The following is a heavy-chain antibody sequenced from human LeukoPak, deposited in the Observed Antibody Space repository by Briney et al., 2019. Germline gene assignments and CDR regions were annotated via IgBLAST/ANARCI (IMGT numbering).Heavy chain of an antibody. D-gene: IGHD3-22*01. CDR3: ARDQSYYDSSGYFGSDAFDI. V-gene: IGHV4-4*07. CDR2: IHTSGST. CDR1: GVSISSYY. J-gene: IGHJ3*02. Sequence: PSETLSLTCTVSGVSISSYYWSWIRQPAGKGLEWIGRIHTSGSTNHNPSLKSRVTMSVDTAKNQFSLKLSSVTAADTAVYYCARDQSYYDSSGYFGSDAFDIWGQGTMVTVSS.